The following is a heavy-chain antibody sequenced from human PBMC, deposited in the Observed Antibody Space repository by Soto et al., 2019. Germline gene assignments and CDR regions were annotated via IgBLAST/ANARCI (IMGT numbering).Heavy chain of an antibody. CDR3: ARCYSSVGSCYACWHFDL. J-gene: IGHJ2*01. D-gene: IGHD2-15*01. V-gene: IGHV1-18*01. CDR1: GYTFTNYA. CDR2: ISASTRNT. Sequence: QVQLVQSGAEVKKPGASVKVSCQASGYTFTNYAISWVRQAPGQGLEWMGWISASTRNTDQAQNFQGRVTMTIDTSTNSANMELRSLRSDDTAVYYCARCYSSVGSCYACWHFDLWGRGTLVTVSS.